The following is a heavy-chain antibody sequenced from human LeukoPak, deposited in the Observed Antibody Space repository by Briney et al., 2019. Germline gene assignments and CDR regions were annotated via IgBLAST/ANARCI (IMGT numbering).Heavy chain of an antibody. Sequence: GGSLRLSCAASRFTFSNYWMNWVRQAPGKGLEWVSSISSSSSYIYYADSVKGRFTISRDNAKNSLYLQMNSLRAEDTAVYYCARVPGSGSYYYYYYMDVWGKGTTVTVSS. CDR1: RFTFSNYW. J-gene: IGHJ6*03. V-gene: IGHV3-21*01. CDR3: ARVPGSGSYYYYYYMDV. CDR2: ISSSSSYI. D-gene: IGHD3-10*01.